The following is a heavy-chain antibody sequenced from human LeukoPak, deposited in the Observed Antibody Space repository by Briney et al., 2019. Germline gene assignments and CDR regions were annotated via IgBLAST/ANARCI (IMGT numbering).Heavy chain of an antibody. D-gene: IGHD1-1*01. CDR3: ARGPVGVYWN. V-gene: IGHV4-39*01. J-gene: IGHJ4*02. Sequence: PSETLSLTCTVSGGSISSSSYYWGWIRQPPGKGLEWIGSIYSGSTYYNPSLKSRVTISVDTSKNQFSLKLRSVSAADTAVYYCARGPVGVYWNWGQGTLVTVSS. CDR1: GGSISSSSYY. CDR2: IYSGST.